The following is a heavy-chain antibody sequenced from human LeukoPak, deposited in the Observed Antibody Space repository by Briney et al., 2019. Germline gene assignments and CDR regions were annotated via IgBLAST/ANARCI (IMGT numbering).Heavy chain of an antibody. J-gene: IGHJ4*02. CDR3: ARDSSRIIDY. V-gene: IGHV3-30-3*01. CDR1: GFTFSSHA. CDR2: ISYDGSNK. Sequence: GGSLRLSCAASGFTFSSHAMHWVRQAPGKGLEWVAVISYDGSNKFYADSVKGRFTISRDNSKNTLYLQMNSLRAEDTAVYYCARDSSRIIDYWGQGTLVTVSS. D-gene: IGHD6-13*01.